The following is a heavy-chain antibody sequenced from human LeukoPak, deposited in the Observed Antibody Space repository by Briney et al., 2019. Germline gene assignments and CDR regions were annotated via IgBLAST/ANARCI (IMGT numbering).Heavy chain of an antibody. D-gene: IGHD3-9*01. CDR3: ARDGYFDWLLYYYYYYYMDV. J-gene: IGHJ6*03. CDR2: ISYDGSNK. CDR1: GFTFSSYA. Sequence: GGSLRLSCAASGFTFSSYAMHWVRQAPGKGLEWVAVISYDGSNKYYADSVKGRFTISRDNSKNTLYLQMNSLRAEDTAVYYCARDGYFDWLLYYYYYYYMDVWGKGTTVTISS. V-gene: IGHV3-30*04.